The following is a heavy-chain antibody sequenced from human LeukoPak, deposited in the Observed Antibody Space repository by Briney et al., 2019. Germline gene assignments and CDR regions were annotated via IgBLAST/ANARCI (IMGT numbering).Heavy chain of an antibody. Sequence: PGGSLRLSCAASGFTFSNYWMHWVRQVPGKGLVWVSRINSDGSTTSYADSVKGRFTISRDNAKNTLYLQMNSLRAEDTAVYYCTNRADYGADSYDYWGQGTLVIVSS. CDR3: TNRADYGADSYDY. D-gene: IGHD4-17*01. CDR1: GFTFSNYW. J-gene: IGHJ4*02. CDR2: INSDGSTT. V-gene: IGHV3-74*01.